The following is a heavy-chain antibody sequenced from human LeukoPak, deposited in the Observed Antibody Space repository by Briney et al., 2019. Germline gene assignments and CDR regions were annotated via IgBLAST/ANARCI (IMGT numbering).Heavy chain of an antibody. D-gene: IGHD3-10*01. Sequence: SETLSLTCTVSGYSISSGYYWGWIRQPPGEGLEWIGSIYHSGSTYYNPSLKSRVTISVDTSKKQFSLRLNSVTAADTAVYYCARIWPDLWGRGTLVTVSS. V-gene: IGHV4-38-2*02. CDR2: IYHSGST. CDR1: GYSISSGYY. J-gene: IGHJ2*01. CDR3: ARIWPDL.